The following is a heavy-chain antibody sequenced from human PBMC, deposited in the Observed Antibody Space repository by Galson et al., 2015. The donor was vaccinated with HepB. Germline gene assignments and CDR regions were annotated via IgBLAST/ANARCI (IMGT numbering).Heavy chain of an antibody. V-gene: IGHV1-3*04. CDR1: GYTFTRHA. J-gene: IGHJ4*02. D-gene: IGHD2-15*01. CDR2: IDTGNGNT. Sequence: SVKVSCKASGYTFTRHAMHWVRQAPGQRLEWMGWIDTGNGNTKYSQEFQDRVTITRDTSASTAYMELSSLRSEDTAVYYCASEGGQVASYLDFWGQGTLVTVSP. CDR3: ASEGGQVASYLDF.